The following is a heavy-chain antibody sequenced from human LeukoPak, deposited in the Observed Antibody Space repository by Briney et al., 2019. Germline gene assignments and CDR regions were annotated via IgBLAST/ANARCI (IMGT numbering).Heavy chain of an antibody. CDR2: INPSGGST. CDR1: GYTFTSYY. J-gene: IGHJ4*02. D-gene: IGHD5-18*01. Sequence: ALVKVSCKASGYTFTSYYMHWVRQAPGQGLEWMGIINPSGGSTSYAQKFQGRVTMTRDTSTSTVYMELSSLRSEDTAVYYCAVRGYSYGYYFDYWGQGTLVTVSS. CDR3: AVRGYSYGYYFDY. V-gene: IGHV1-46*01.